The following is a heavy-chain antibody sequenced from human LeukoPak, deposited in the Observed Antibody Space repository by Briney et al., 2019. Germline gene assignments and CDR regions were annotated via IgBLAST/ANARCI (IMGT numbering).Heavy chain of an antibody. D-gene: IGHD1-26*01. Sequence: GGSLRLSCAASGFTFSIYNMNWVRQAPGKGLEWVSFISSGSEIIYYADSVKGRFTASRDNAKNSLTLPRNIIRDVETAVYYCARNPAGIGDYLGQGTLVTVSS. CDR2: ISSGSEII. V-gene: IGHV3-48*02. J-gene: IGHJ4*02. CDR1: GFTFSIYN. CDR3: ARNPAGIGDY.